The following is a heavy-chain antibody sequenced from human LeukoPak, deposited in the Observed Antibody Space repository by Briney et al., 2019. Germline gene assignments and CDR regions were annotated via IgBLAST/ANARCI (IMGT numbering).Heavy chain of an antibody. Sequence: SETLSLTCTVSGYSISSGYYWGWTRQPPGKGLEWIGEINHSGSTNYNPSLKIRVTISVDTSKNQFSLKLSSVTAADTAVYYCARGRSVVVAWAFDYWGQGTLVTVSS. CDR3: ARGRSVVVAWAFDY. CDR1: GYSISSGYY. D-gene: IGHD2-15*01. J-gene: IGHJ4*02. V-gene: IGHV4-38-2*02. CDR2: INHSGST.